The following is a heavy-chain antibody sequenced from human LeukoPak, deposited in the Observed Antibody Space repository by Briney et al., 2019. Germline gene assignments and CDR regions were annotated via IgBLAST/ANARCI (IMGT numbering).Heavy chain of an antibody. CDR1: GFTFSHYA. J-gene: IGHJ6*04. CDR2: ISNSGDDT. CDR3: AKRRGDV. Sequence: PGRSLRLSCVVSGFTFSHYAMTWVRQAPGKGLEWVSSISNSGDDTDYADSVKGRFTVSGDNSENSLYLQMNSLGVEDTAVYYCAKRRGDVWGKATTVTVSS. V-gene: IGHV3-23*01.